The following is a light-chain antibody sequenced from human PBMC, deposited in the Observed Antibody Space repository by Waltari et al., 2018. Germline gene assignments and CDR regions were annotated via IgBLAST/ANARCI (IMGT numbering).Light chain of an antibody. CDR2: EVT. CDR3: CSYAGRSTWV. V-gene: IGLV2-23*02. J-gene: IGLJ3*02. CDR1: STEVGAYNY. Sequence: QSALTQPASVSGSPGQSITISCTGASTEVGAYNYVSWYQQITVKAPKVIIDEVTKRPAVVYNRFSGSKSGNSASLSLSGLQAEGEAHYYCCSYAGRSTWVFGGGTKVAVL.